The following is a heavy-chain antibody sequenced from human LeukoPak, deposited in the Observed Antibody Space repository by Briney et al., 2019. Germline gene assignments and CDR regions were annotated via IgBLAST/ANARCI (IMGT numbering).Heavy chain of an antibody. D-gene: IGHD3-10*01. CDR1: GFTFNSYS. CDR3: ARTIRRELDY. J-gene: IGHJ4*01. CDR2: INHSGGT. Sequence: PGGSLRLSCAASGFTFNSYSMNWVRQPPGKGLEWIGEINHSGGTNYNPSLKRRVRISVDTSKNQYSLKLSSGTAADTAVYYCARTIRRELDYWGHGTLVTVSS. V-gene: IGHV4-34*01.